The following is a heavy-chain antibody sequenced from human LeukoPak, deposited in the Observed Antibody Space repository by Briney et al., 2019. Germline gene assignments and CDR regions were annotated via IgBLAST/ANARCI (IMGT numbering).Heavy chain of an antibody. V-gene: IGHV3-30*18. Sequence: PGGPLRLSCAASGYIFSSYGLHGLREAPGKGVEGVAVISYDGSNKYYADSLKGRFTISRDNSKNTLYQQMTSLKAEDTALYYCAKGGYSSSWEFDYWGHGTLGTASS. CDR1: GYIFSSYG. CDR3: AKGGYSSSWEFDY. CDR2: ISYDGSNK. J-gene: IGHJ4*01. D-gene: IGHD6-13*01.